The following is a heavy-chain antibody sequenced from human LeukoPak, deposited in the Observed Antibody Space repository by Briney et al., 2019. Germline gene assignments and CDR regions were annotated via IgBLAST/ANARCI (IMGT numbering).Heavy chain of an antibody. D-gene: IGHD2-21*02. V-gene: IGHV4-39*07. CDR3: ARDLMAYCGGDCYGDY. J-gene: IGHJ4*02. CDR1: GGSISSSSYY. Sequence: SETLSLTCTVSGGSISSSSYYWGWIRQPPGKGLEWLGSIYYSGSTYYNTSLKSRVTISVDTSKNQFSLKLSSVTAADTAVYYCARDLMAYCGGDCYGDYWGQGTLVTVSS. CDR2: IYYSGST.